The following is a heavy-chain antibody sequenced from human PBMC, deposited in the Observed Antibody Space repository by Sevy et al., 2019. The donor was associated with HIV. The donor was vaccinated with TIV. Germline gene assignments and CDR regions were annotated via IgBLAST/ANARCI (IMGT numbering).Heavy chain of an antibody. CDR3: AREHFARSLDY. J-gene: IGHJ4*02. D-gene: IGHD3-3*02. Sequence: GGSLRLSCAASGFTFGTYGMYWVRQTPGKGLEWVANIWFDGSNEDYAVSVKGRFTISRDNSKNTLFLQMNSVRAEDTAVYYCAREHFARSLDYWGQGTLVTVSS. CDR2: IWFDGSNE. CDR1: GFTFGTYG. V-gene: IGHV3-33*08.